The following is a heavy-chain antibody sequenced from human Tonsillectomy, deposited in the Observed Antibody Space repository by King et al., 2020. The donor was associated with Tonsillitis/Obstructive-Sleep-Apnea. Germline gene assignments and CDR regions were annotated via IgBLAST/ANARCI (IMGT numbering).Heavy chain of an antibody. CDR2: IYPGDSET. Sequence: QLVQSGAEVKKPGESLNISCKGSGYSFTSYWIGWVRQMPGKGLEWMGVIYPGDSETRYSPSFQGQVTISADKSISPAYLQRSSLKASDTDVYYCARHETSSTSLHPASYYYYMDVWGKGTTVTVSS. V-gene: IGHV5-51*01. D-gene: IGHD2-2*01. J-gene: IGHJ6*03. CDR1: GYSFTSYW. CDR3: ARHETSSTSLHPASYYYYMDV.